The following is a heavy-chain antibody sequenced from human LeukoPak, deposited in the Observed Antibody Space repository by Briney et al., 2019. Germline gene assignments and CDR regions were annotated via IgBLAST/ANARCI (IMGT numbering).Heavy chain of an antibody. J-gene: IGHJ4*02. D-gene: IGHD6-13*01. V-gene: IGHV5-51*01. CDR3: AIGRGGQQLGDY. Sequence: GQSLKISCKHSEYSFPNYCISWVRQVPGKGLEWMGIIYPDDSDTRYSPSFQGQVTISADRSISTAYLQWSSPKASDTAMYYCAIGRGGQQLGDYWGQGTLVTVSS. CDR2: IYPDDSDT. CDR1: EYSFPNYC.